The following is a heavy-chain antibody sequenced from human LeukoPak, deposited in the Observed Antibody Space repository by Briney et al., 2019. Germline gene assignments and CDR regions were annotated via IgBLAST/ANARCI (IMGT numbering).Heavy chain of an antibody. V-gene: IGHV3-9*01. D-gene: IGHD6-19*01. Sequence: GRSLRLSCAASGFTFDDYAMHWVRQAPGKGLEWVSGISWNSGSIGYADSVKGRFTISRDNAKNTLYLQMNSLRAEDTAVYYCARGEVGVAVAVYWGQGTLVTVSS. CDR1: GFTFDDYA. CDR2: ISWNSGSI. CDR3: ARGEVGVAVAVY. J-gene: IGHJ4*02.